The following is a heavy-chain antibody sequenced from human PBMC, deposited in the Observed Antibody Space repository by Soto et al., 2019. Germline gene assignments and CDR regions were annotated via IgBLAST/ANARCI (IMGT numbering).Heavy chain of an antibody. Sequence: SETLSLTCTVSGGSLSTYYWSWIRQPPGKGLEWIGYIYYSGSTIFNPSLKSRVTISLDTSKMQFFLKLSSVTAADTAVYYCARGDSGYLGEFDFWGQGTLVTVSS. CDR3: ARGDSGYLGEFDF. V-gene: IGHV4-59*01. D-gene: IGHD5-12*01. CDR2: IYYSGST. J-gene: IGHJ4*02. CDR1: GGSLSTYY.